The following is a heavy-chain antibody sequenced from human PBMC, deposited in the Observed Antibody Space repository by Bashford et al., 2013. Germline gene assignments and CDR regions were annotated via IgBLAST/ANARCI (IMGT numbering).Heavy chain of an antibody. V-gene: IGHV4-59*01. CDR3: ARGRITISANYDY. Sequence: SETLSLTCTVSGGSMSTYYWSWIRQSPGKGLEWIGYLYYSERTNYNPSLKGRVSISLDTSTTQFSLRLSSVTAADTAVYYCARGRITISANYDYVGPGNPGHRLL. D-gene: IGHD3-3*01. CDR1: GGSMSTYY. CDR2: LYYSERT. J-gene: IGHJ4*02.